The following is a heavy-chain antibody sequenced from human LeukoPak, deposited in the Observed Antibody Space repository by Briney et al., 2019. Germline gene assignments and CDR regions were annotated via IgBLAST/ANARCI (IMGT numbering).Heavy chain of an antibody. J-gene: IGHJ4*02. Sequence: SETLSLTCGLSGGSISSTNWWTWVRQPPGEGLEWIGEVHLSGRTNYNPSLESRVTMSVDMSENHISLKLTSVTAADTAVYYCAREGGPYRPLDYSGQGTLVTVSS. CDR3: AREGGPYRPLDY. V-gene: IGHV4-4*02. CDR2: VHLSGRT. CDR1: GGSISSTNW.